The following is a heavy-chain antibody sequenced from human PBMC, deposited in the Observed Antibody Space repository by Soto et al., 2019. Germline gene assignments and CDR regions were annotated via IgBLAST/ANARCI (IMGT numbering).Heavy chain of an antibody. CDR3: ASLSAGYYYDSSGYYFDY. V-gene: IGHV4-31*03. CDR2: IYYSGST. J-gene: IGHJ4*02. CDR1: GGSISSGGYY. Sequence: SETLSLTCTVSGGSISSGGYYWNWVRQHPGKGLEWIGYIYYSGSTYYNPSLKSRVSISVDTSQNQFSLKLSSVTAADTAVYYCASLSAGYYYDSSGYYFDYWGQGTLVTVSA. D-gene: IGHD3-22*01.